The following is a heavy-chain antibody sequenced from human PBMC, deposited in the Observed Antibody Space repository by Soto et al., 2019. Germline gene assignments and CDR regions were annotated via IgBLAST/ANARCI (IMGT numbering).Heavy chain of an antibody. V-gene: IGHV1-69*06. J-gene: IGHJ6*02. CDR1: GGTFSSYS. CDR2: VIPIFGKP. Sequence: QVQLVQSGAEVNKSGSPVKVSCRATGGTFSSYSINWVRQAPGQGLKWMGGVIPIFGKPTYAQKFQGRLTITADKSTSTAYMELTSLRYDDTAVYYCARERSYYYAMDVWGQGTTVTVS. CDR3: ARERSYYYAMDV.